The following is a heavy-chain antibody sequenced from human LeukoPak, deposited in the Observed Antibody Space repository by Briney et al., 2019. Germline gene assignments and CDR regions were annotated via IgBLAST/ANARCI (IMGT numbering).Heavy chain of an antibody. J-gene: IGHJ5*02. Sequence: GGSLRLSCAASGFTFSDYYMSWIRQAPGKGLEWVSYISSSSYTIYYADSVKGRFTISRDNAKNSVYLQMNSLRAEDTAVYYCARGSSNVAARNNWFDPWGQGTLVTVSS. CDR3: ARGSSNVAARNNWFDP. CDR1: GFTFSDYY. CDR2: ISSSSYTI. V-gene: IGHV3-11*04. D-gene: IGHD6-6*01.